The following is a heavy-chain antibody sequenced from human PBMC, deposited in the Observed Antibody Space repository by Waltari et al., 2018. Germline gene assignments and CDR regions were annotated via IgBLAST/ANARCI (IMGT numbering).Heavy chain of an antibody. CDR3: ARVGPGVYWYFDL. J-gene: IGHJ2*01. D-gene: IGHD1-26*01. V-gene: IGHV4-39*01. Sequence: QLLLQESGPGLVKPSETLSLPCAVSVRSIRSSTFYWGWVRQPPGKGLGWVGRISYSGVTDYNPCLKSGVTICVEKFKNQFVLNLSYVTDADTSVYYCARVGPGVYWYFDLWGRGTLVRVSS. CDR2: ISYSGVT. CDR1: VRSIRSSTFY.